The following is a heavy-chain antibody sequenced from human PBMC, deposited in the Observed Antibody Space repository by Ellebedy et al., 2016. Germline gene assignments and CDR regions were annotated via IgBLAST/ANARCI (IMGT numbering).Heavy chain of an antibody. CDR2: ISAGGDNT. CDR1: GFTFSNYF. V-gene: IGHV3-23*01. J-gene: IGHJ1*01. CDR3: REGHYSDV. Sequence: GESLKISXATSGFTFSNYFMTWIRQAPGKGLEWVATISAGGDNTFFADSVKGRFTISRDNSRNILYLHMNSLRVDDTAKYYCREGHYSDVWGQGTLVTVSS. D-gene: IGHD2-15*01.